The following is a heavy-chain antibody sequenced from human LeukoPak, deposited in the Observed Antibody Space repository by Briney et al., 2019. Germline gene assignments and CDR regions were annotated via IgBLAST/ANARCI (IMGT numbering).Heavy chain of an antibody. CDR3: ARIDSSGYYEWFDP. Sequence: SEALSLTCTVSGGSISSGSYYWSWIRQPAGKGLEWIGRIYTSGSTNYNPSLKSRVTISVDTSNNQFSLKLSSVTAADTAVYYYARIDSSGYYEWFDPWGQGTLVTVSS. J-gene: IGHJ5*02. CDR2: IYTSGST. D-gene: IGHD3-22*01. V-gene: IGHV4-61*02. CDR1: GGSISSGSYY.